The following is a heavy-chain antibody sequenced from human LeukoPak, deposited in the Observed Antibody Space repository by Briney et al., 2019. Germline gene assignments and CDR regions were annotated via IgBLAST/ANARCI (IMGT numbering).Heavy chain of an antibody. J-gene: IGHJ3*02. V-gene: IGHV4-30-4*01. CDR1: GGSISSGDYY. CDR3: ARANIAVSNQGAFDI. CDR2: IYYSGST. D-gene: IGHD2-15*01. Sequence: SETLSLTCTVSGGSISSGDYYWSWIRQPPGKGLEWIGYIYYSGSTYYNPSLKSRVTISVDTSKNQFSLKLSSVTAADTAVYYCARANIAVSNQGAFDIWGQGTMVTVSS.